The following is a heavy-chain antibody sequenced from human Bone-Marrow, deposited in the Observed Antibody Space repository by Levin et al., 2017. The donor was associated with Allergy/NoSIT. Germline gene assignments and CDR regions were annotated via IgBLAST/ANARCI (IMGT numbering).Heavy chain of an antibody. CDR1: GGSISSGGYS. V-gene: IGHV4-30-2*01. CDR2: IYHSGST. J-gene: IGHJ6*02. D-gene: IGHD2-8*01. Sequence: SQTLSLTCAVSGGSISSGGYSWSWIRQPPGKGLEWIGYIYHSGSTYYNPSLKSRVTISVDRSKNQFSLKLSSVTAADTAVYYCARGNDHAGHYGMDVWGQGTTVTVSS. CDR3: ARGNDHAGHYGMDV.